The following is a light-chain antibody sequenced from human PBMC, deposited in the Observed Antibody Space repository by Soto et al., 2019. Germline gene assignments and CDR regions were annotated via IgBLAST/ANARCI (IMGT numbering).Light chain of an antibody. CDR1: QSIRSS. V-gene: IGKV1-5*01. J-gene: IGKJ5*01. CDR3: QQYNTYSIT. CDR2: DAS. Sequence: DIQITQSPSSLSASVGDRVTITCRASQSIRSSLAWYRQKPGQAPKLLIYDASSLQSGLPSRFSGSGSGTEFTLTISSLQPDDFATFYCQQYNTYSITFGQGTRLEIK.